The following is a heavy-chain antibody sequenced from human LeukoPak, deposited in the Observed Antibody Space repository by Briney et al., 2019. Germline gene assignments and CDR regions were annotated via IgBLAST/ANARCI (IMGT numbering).Heavy chain of an antibody. CDR1: GFTFSSYS. D-gene: IGHD5-18*01. CDR3: ARDLSGVTGYTYGRGIDY. V-gene: IGHV3-48*01. J-gene: IGHJ4*02. Sequence: PGGSLRPSCAASGFTFSSYSMNWVRQAPGKGLEWVSYISTGSSIIYHADSVKGRFTISRDNAKNSLYLQMNSLRAEDTAVYYCARDLSGVTGYTYGRGIDYWGQGTLVTVSS. CDR2: ISTGSSII.